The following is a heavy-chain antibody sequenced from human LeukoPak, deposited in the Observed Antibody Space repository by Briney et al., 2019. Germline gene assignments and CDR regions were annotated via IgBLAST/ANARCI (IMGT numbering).Heavy chain of an antibody. CDR2: INHSGGT. CDR3: ARGRICSGGSCYGGWFDP. V-gene: IGHV4-34*01. Sequence: PSETLSLTCAVYGGSFSGYYWSWIRQPPGKGLEWIGEINHSGGTNYNPSLKSRVTISVDTSKNQFSLKLSSVTAADTAVYYCARGRICSGGSCYGGWFDPWGQGTLVTVSS. D-gene: IGHD2-15*01. J-gene: IGHJ5*02. CDR1: GGSFSGYY.